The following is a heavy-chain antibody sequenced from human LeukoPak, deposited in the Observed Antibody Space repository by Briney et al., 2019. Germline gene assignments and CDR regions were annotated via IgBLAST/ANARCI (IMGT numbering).Heavy chain of an antibody. Sequence: ASVKVSCKASGYTFTSYDINWVRQATGQGREWMGWMNPNSGNTGYAQKFQGRVTMTRNTSISTAYMELSSLRSEDTAVYYCARVIRVGILTVREYFQHWGQGTLVTVSS. CDR3: ARVIRVGILTVREYFQH. CDR1: GYTFTSYD. V-gene: IGHV1-8*01. J-gene: IGHJ1*01. D-gene: IGHD3-9*01. CDR2: MNPNSGNT.